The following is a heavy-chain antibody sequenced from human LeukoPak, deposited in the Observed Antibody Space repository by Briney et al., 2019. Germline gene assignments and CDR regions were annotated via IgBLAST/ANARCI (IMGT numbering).Heavy chain of an antibody. CDR3: ASEYCSGGSCYSDGTGWFDP. D-gene: IGHD2-15*01. CDR1: GYTFTGYY. J-gene: IGHJ5*02. V-gene: IGHV1-2*02. CDR2: INPNGGGT. Sequence: GASVKVSCKASGYTFTGYYMHWVRQAPGQGLEWMGWINPNGGGTNYAQKFQGRVTMTRDTSISTAYMELSRLRSDDTAVYYCASEYCSGGSCYSDGTGWFDPWGQGTLVTVSS.